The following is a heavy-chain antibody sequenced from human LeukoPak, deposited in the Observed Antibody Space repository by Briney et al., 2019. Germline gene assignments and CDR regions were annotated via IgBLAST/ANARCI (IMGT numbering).Heavy chain of an antibody. V-gene: IGHV3-74*01. CDR1: GFTFSSYW. CDR3: ARDFPNYDILTGRGGYGMDV. D-gene: IGHD3-9*01. J-gene: IGHJ6*02. Sequence: GGSLRLSCAASGFTFSSYWMHWVRQAPGKGLVWVSRINSDGSSTSYADSVKGRFTISRDNAKNTLYLQVNSLRAEDTAVYYCARDFPNYDILTGRGGYGMDVWGQGTTVTVSS. CDR2: INSDGSST.